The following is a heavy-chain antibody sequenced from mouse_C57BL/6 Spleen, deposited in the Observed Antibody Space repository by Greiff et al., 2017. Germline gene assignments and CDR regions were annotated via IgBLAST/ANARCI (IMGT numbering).Heavy chain of an antibody. D-gene: IGHD1-1*01. CDR1: GFTFSSYA. V-gene: IGHV5-9-1*02. CDR3: TRAGNYYGSSGYFDV. Sequence: EVKLMESGEGLVKPVGSLKLSCAASGFTFSSYAMSWVRQTPEKRLEWVAYISSGGDYIYYADTVKGRCTISRDNARNALYLQMSSLKSEDTAMYYCTRAGNYYGSSGYFDVWGTGTTVTVSS. J-gene: IGHJ1*03. CDR2: ISSGGDYI.